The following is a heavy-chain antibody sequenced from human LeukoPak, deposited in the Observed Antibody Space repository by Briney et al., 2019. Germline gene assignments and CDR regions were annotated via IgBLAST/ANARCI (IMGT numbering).Heavy chain of an antibody. V-gene: IGHV4-31*03. J-gene: IGHJ5*02. CDR2: IYYSGST. CDR1: GGSISSGGYY. CDR3: ARDRIVVVPAAEPITYNWFDP. Sequence: SETLSLTCTVSGGSISSGGYYWRWIRQHPGKGLEWIGYIYYSGSTYYNPSLKSRVTISVDTSKNQFSLKLSSVTAADTAVYYCARDRIVVVPAAEPITYNWFDPWGQGTLVTVSS. D-gene: IGHD2-2*01.